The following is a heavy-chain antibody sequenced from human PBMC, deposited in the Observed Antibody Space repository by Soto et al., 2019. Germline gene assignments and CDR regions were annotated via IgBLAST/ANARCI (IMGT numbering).Heavy chain of an antibody. CDR2: INEDGSEK. J-gene: IGHJ4*02. Sequence: GGSLRLSCVVSGFRFSTSWITWVRQAPGTGLEWVANINEDGSEKNYLDSVKGRFTISRDNARNSVFLQVDSLRAEDTAVYYCERDIGPKTFDYWGQGTLVTVSS. CDR3: ERDIGPKTFDY. CDR1: GFRFSTSW. D-gene: IGHD1-26*01. V-gene: IGHV3-7*03.